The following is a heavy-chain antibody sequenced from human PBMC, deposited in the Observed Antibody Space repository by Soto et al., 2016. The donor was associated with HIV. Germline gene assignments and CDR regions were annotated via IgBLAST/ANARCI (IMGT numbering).Heavy chain of an antibody. CDR1: GGSFSTYY. CDR3: ARVYGGXLTASYNHYGNGRR. CDR2: INHSGST. Sequence: QVWLEQWGAGLLKSSETLSLTCAVYGGSFSTYYWSWIRQPPGKGLEWIGEINHSGSTNYNPSLKSRVAISIDRSKNQFSLKLNSVTAADTAEYYCARVYGGXLTASYNHYGNGRRGDQGTTVTVAS. J-gene: IGHJ6*02. V-gene: IGHV4-34*01. D-gene: IGHD4-17*01.